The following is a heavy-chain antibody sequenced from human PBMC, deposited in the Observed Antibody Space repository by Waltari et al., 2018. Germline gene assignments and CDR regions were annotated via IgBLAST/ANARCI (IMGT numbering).Heavy chain of an antibody. J-gene: IGHJ5*02. CDR1: GYTFTGSY. V-gene: IGHV1-2*06. CDR3: ARALSGYESA. Sequence: QVQLVQSGAEVKNPGASVKVSCKASGYTFTGSYMHWVRQAPGQGLEWMGRINPTSGGTNFAQKFQDRVTMTRDTSISTAYMELSGLRSDDTAMYYCARALSGYESAWGQGTLVTVSS. CDR2: INPTSGGT. D-gene: IGHD5-12*01.